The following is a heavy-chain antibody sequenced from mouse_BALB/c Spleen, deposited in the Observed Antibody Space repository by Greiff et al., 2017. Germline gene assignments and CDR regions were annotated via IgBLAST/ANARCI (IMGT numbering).Heavy chain of an antibody. CDR3: ARSGDYGWYFDV. CDR2: ISSGSSTI. J-gene: IGHJ1*01. V-gene: IGHV5-17*02. D-gene: IGHD2-4*01. Sequence: EVQLVESGGGLVQPGGSRKLSCAASGFTFSSFGMHWVRQAPEKGLEWVAYISSGSSTIYYADTVKGRFTISRDNPKNTLFLQMTSLRSEDTAMYYCARSGDYGWYFDVWGAGTTVTVSS. CDR1: GFTFSSFG.